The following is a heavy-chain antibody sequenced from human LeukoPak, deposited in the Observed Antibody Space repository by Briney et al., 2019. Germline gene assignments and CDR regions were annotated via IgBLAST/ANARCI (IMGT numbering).Heavy chain of an antibody. Sequence: GGSLRLSCAASGFAFSIYAMHWVRQAPGKGLEWVSGISWNSGSIGYADSVKGRFTISRDNAKNPLYLQMNSLRAEDTALYYCAKDMGYYGSGSYFRYFDYWGQGTLVTVSS. D-gene: IGHD3-10*01. CDR1: GFAFSIYA. CDR3: AKDMGYYGSGSYFRYFDY. J-gene: IGHJ4*02. CDR2: ISWNSGSI. V-gene: IGHV3-9*01.